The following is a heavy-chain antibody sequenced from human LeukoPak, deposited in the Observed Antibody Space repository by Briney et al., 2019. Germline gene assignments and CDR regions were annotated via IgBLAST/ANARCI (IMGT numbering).Heavy chain of an antibody. D-gene: IGHD3-22*01. Sequence: ASVKVSCKASGYTFTGYYMHWVRQAPGQGLEWMGRINPNSGGTNYAQKFQGRVTMARDTSISTAYMELSRLRSDDTAVYYCARAYYYESMGYYYYMDVWGKGTTVTVSS. V-gene: IGHV1-2*06. CDR3: ARAYYYESMGYYYYMDV. J-gene: IGHJ6*03. CDR1: GYTFTGYY. CDR2: INPNSGGT.